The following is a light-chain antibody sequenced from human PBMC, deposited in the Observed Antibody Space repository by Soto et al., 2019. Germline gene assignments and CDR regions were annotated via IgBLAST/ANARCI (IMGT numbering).Light chain of an antibody. CDR3: QTWGTGIHVV. J-gene: IGLJ2*01. CDR2: LNSDGSH. V-gene: IGLV4-69*01. Sequence: QLVMTQSTSASASLGASVKLTCTLSSGHSNYAIAWHQQQPEKVPRYLMKLNSDGSHSKGDGIPDRFSGSSSGAERYLTISSLQSEDEADYYCQTWGTGIHVVFGGGTKLTVL. CDR1: SGHSNYA.